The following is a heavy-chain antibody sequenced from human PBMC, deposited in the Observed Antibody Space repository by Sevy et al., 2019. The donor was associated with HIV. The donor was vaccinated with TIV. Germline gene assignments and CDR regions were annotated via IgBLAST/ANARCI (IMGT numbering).Heavy chain of an antibody. CDR1: GFNISSNY. J-gene: IGHJ4*02. Sequence: GGSLRLSCAASGFNISSNYLSWVRQAPGKGLELVSVIYGNNSTYYADFVKGRFTISRDNSKNTLYLQMNSLRVEDTAIYYCARGEQWLSFNYWGQGTLVTVSS. V-gene: IGHV3-53*01. CDR2: IYGNNST. CDR3: ARGEQWLSFNY. D-gene: IGHD6-19*01.